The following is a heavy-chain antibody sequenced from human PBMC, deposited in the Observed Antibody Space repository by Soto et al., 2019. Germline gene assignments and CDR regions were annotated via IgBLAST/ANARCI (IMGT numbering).Heavy chain of an antibody. Sequence: ASVKVSCKASGYTFTSYDINWVRQATGQGLEWMGWMNPNSGNTGYAQKFQGRVTMTRNTSISTAYMELSSLRSEDTAVYYCARVSPDDYGEYWWFDPWGQGTLVTVSS. CDR1: GYTFTSYD. V-gene: IGHV1-8*01. CDR2: MNPNSGNT. CDR3: ARVSPDDYGEYWWFDP. D-gene: IGHD4-17*01. J-gene: IGHJ5*02.